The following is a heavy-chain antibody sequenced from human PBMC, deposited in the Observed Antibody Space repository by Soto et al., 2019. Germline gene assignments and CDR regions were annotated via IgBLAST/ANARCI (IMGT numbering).Heavy chain of an antibody. J-gene: IGHJ4*02. CDR3: ARYSNSARPDFLYDRRDYYCDY. D-gene: IGHD2-21*01. CDR1: GYSFSSYW. Sequence: EVQLVQSGAEVKKPGESLRISCKGSGYSFSSYWISWVRQMPGKGLEWMGRIDPSDSYTNYSPSFQGHVTISADKSTGTAYLQWSSLKASDTAMYYCARYSNSARPDFLYDRRDYYCDYWGQVTLVTVSS. V-gene: IGHV5-10-1*03. CDR2: IDPSDSYT.